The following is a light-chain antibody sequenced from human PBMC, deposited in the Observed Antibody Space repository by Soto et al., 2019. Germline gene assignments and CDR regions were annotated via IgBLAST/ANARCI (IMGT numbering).Light chain of an antibody. J-gene: IGKJ4*01. CDR1: QGISSY. Sequence: IQLTQSPSSLSASVGDRVTITCRASQGISSYLTWYQQKPGKAPKLLIYAASTLQSGVPSRFSGSGSGTDFTLTISSLQPEDFATYHCQQLNSYPLTFGGETKVEIK. CDR2: AAS. CDR3: QQLNSYPLT. V-gene: IGKV1-9*01.